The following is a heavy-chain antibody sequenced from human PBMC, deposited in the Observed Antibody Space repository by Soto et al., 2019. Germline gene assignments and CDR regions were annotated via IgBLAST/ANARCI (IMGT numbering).Heavy chain of an antibody. Sequence: SVKVSCKASGGTFSSYAISWVRQAPGQGLEWMGGIIPIFGTANYAQKFQGRVTITADESTSTAYMELSSLRSEDTAVYYCARDPAAVGHYYGSGSYSFGWFDPWGQGTLVTVS. J-gene: IGHJ5*02. D-gene: IGHD3-10*01. CDR3: ARDPAAVGHYYGSGSYSFGWFDP. V-gene: IGHV1-69*13. CDR2: IIPIFGTA. CDR1: GGTFSSYA.